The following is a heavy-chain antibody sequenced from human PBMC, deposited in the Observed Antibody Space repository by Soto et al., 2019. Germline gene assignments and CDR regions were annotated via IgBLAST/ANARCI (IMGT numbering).Heavy chain of an antibody. CDR3: AKAKNDYNWDNRPPFDS. CDR1: GVTLRNYA. D-gene: IGHD1-20*01. V-gene: IGHV3-23*01. Sequence: GSLRLSCEASGVTLRNYAMTWIRQAPGNGLEWVSLISANDVGTYYAESVKTRFTISTDQSRNTVYLQMDSLRADDTAIYYCAKAKNDYNWDNRPPFDSWGQGTLVTVSS. J-gene: IGHJ4*02. CDR2: ISANDVGT.